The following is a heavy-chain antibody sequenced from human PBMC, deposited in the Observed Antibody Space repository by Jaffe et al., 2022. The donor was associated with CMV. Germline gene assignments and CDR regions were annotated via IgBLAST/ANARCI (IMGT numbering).Heavy chain of an antibody. J-gene: IGHJ6*03. V-gene: IGHV4-39*01. CDR3: ARHEDTAMVDYYYYYYMDV. CDR2: IYYSGST. CDR1: GGSISSSSYY. Sequence: QLQLQESGPGLVKPSETLSLTCTVSGGSISSSSYYWGWIRQPPGKGLEWIGSIYYSGSTYYNPSLKSRVTISVDTSKNQFSLKLSSVTAADTAVYYCARHEDTAMVDYYYYYYMDVWGKGTTVTVSS. D-gene: IGHD5-18*01.